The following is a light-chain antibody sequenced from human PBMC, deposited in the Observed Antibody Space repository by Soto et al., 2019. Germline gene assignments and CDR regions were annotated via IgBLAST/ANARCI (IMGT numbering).Light chain of an antibody. Sequence: QSALTQPASVSGSPGQWITISCTGTTSDVGGYNYVSRYQQHPGKAPKLMIYEVSNRPSGVSNRFSGSKSGNTASLTISGLQAEDEADYYCQSYDSSLSGSKVVFGGGTKLTVL. V-gene: IGLV2-14*01. CDR1: TSDVGGYNY. CDR3: QSYDSSLSGSKVV. J-gene: IGLJ2*01. CDR2: EVS.